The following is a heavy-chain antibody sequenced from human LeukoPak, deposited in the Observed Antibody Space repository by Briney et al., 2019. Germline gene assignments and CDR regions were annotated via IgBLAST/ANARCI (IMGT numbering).Heavy chain of an antibody. D-gene: IGHD3-10*01. CDR3: ARDRVKNRLWFGILHDAFDI. J-gene: IGHJ3*02. V-gene: IGHV1-46*01. Sequence: ASVKVSCKASGYIFTSYGINWVRQAPGQGLEWMGIINPSGGSTSYAQKFQGRVTMTRDTSTSTVYMELSSLRSEDTAVYYCARDRVKNRLWFGILHDAFDIWGQGTMVTVSS. CDR1: GYIFTSYG. CDR2: INPSGGST.